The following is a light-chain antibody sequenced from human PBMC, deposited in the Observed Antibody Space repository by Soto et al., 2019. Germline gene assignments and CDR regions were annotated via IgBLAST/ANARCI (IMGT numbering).Light chain of an antibody. CDR1: QSVSSSY. J-gene: IGKJ1*01. CDR2: GAS. CDR3: QQYGSSLLT. V-gene: IGKV3-20*01. Sequence: EIVLTQSPGTLSLSPGERATLSCRASQSVSSSYLAWYQQKPGQAPRLLIYGASSRATGIPDRFSGSGSGTDFTLTISRLEPEDFAVYYCQQYGSSLLTFGQGTK.